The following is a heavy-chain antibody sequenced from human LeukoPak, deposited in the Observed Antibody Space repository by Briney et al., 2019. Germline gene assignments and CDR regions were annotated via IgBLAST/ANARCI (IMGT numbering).Heavy chain of an antibody. CDR3: ERENRITSNGDRLNFDQ. D-gene: IGHD2-8*01. J-gene: IGHJ4*02. Sequence: GGSLRLSCAASGFTVSSNYINWVCQAPGKGLEWVSVTYRGGTTYYADSVKGRFIISRDNSKNTLYLQMNSLRAGDSAVYYYERENRITSNGDRLNFDQWGQGTLVTVSS. CDR1: GFTVSSNY. V-gene: IGHV3-53*01. CDR2: TYRGGTT.